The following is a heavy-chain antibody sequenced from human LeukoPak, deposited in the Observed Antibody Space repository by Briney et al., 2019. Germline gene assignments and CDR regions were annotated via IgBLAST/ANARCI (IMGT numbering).Heavy chain of an antibody. CDR2: IYSDGST. J-gene: IGHJ4*02. Sequence: GGSLRLSCAASGFTVSSNYMSWVRQAPGKGLEWVSEIYSDGSTYYAASVKGRFTISRDNSKNTLYLQMNSLRAEDTAVYYCAKEGGASRFDYWGQGTLVTVSP. D-gene: IGHD5-12*01. V-gene: IGHV3-53*05. CDR1: GFTVSSNY. CDR3: AKEGGASRFDY.